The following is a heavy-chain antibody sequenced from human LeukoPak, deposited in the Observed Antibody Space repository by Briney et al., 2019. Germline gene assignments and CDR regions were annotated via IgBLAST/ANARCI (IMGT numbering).Heavy chain of an antibody. CDR2: ISSSSSYT. V-gene: IGHV3-11*03. J-gene: IGHJ4*02. Sequence: AGGSLRLSCAASGFTFSDYYMSWIRQAPGKGLEWVSYISSSSSYTNYADSVKGRFTISRDNAKNSLYLQMNSLRAEDTALYYCAKKNDINDYEYYFDYWGQGTQVTVSS. D-gene: IGHD4-17*01. CDR3: AKKNDINDYEYYFDY. CDR1: GFTFSDYY.